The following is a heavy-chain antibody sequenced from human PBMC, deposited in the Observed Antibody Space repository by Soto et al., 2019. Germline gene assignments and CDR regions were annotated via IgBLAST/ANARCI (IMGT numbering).Heavy chain of an antibody. D-gene: IGHD2-2*01. Sequence: GGSLRLSCAASGFTFSDYYMTWIRQAPGKGLEWVSYISSSGSTIYYADSVKGRFTISRDNAKNSLYLQMDSLGGEDTAVYYCGRTWTSRMGPVEYWGQGTLVTVSS. J-gene: IGHJ4*02. CDR2: ISSSGSTI. CDR1: GFTFSDYY. V-gene: IGHV3-11*01. CDR3: GRTWTSRMGPVEY.